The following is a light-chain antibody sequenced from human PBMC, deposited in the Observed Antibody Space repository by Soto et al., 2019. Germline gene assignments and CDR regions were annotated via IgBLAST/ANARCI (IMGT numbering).Light chain of an antibody. CDR3: HQSYSTLSIT. Sequence: DIQMTQSPSSLSASVRDRVTITCRASESIGRHLNWYQQKPGKAPKLMNYATSSLQNGVPSRFRGGGSGTDFTLTISNLQPEDFATYYCHQSYSTLSITFGQGTRLEIK. V-gene: IGKV1-39*01. CDR2: ATS. CDR1: ESIGRH. J-gene: IGKJ5*01.